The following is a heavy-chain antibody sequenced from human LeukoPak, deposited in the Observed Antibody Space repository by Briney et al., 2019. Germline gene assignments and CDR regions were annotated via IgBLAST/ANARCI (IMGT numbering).Heavy chain of an antibody. Sequence: GGSLRLSCAASGFTFSSCGMSWVRQAPGKGLEWVSGLSGSGGTTYYADSVKGRFTISRDNSKNTLLLQMNSLRVEDTAIYFCAGGGGSRPRWYFDLWGRGTLVTVSS. V-gene: IGHV3-23*01. CDR1: GFTFSSCG. CDR2: LSGSGGTT. D-gene: IGHD6-13*01. J-gene: IGHJ2*01. CDR3: AGGGGSRPRWYFDL.